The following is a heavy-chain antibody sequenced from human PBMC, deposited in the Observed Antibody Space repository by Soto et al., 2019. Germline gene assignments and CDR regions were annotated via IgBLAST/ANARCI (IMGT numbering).Heavy chain of an antibody. CDR3: TRGRNSGDGYNGGGY. V-gene: IGHV1-8*01. CDR1: GYTFTSFD. J-gene: IGHJ4*02. CDR2: MNPNSGHT. Sequence: RASVKVSCKASGYTFTSFDINWVRQATGQGLEWMGWMNPNSGHTGYAQKFQGRVTMTRDTSISTAYMELSSLRYEDTAVYYCTRGRNSGDGYNGGGYWGPGTLVTVSS. D-gene: IGHD1-1*01.